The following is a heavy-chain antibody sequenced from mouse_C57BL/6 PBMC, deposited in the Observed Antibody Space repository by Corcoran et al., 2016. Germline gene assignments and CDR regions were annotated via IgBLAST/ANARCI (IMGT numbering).Heavy chain of an antibody. V-gene: IGHV1-85*01. CDR3: ARFTTVVEGYWYCDV. CDR1: GYTFTSYD. D-gene: IGHD1-1*01. CDR2: IYPRDGST. J-gene: IGHJ1*03. Sequence: QVQLQQSGPELVKPGASVKLSCKASGYTFTSYDINWVKQRPGQGLESIGWIYPRDGSTKYNEKFKGKATLTVDTSSSTAYMELHSLTSEDSAVYFCARFTTVVEGYWYCDVWGTGTTVTVSS.